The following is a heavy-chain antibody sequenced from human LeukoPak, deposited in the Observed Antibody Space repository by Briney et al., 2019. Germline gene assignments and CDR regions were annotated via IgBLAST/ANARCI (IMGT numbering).Heavy chain of an antibody. CDR3: ARDHIIEHIVVVVAASPYYYYGMDV. Sequence: GGSLRLSCAASGFTFSSYSMNWVRQAPGKGLEWVSSISSSSSYIYYADSVKARFTISRDNAKNSLYLQMNSLRAEDTAVYYCARDHIIEHIVVVVAASPYYYYGMDVWGKGTTVTVSS. V-gene: IGHV3-21*01. CDR1: GFTFSSYS. J-gene: IGHJ6*04. D-gene: IGHD2-15*01. CDR2: ISSSSSYI.